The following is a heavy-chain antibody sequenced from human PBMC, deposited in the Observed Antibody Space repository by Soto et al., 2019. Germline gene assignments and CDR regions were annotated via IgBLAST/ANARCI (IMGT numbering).Heavy chain of an antibody. CDR3: ARASAVSAFYYYGMDF. Sequence: PGGSLRLSCAGSGSTFSAYFINWVRQAPGKGLEWVSGISGSAGSTYYADSVKGRFTISRDNSKNTVYLQINSLRAEFASFYYCARASAVSAFYYYGMDFWGQGTTVTSP. D-gene: IGHD3-3*02. J-gene: IGHJ6*02. CDR1: GSTFSAYF. CDR2: ISGSAGST. V-gene: IGHV3-23*01.